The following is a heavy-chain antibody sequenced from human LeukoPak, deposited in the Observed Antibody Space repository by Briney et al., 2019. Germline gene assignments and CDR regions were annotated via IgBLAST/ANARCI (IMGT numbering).Heavy chain of an antibody. CDR1: GFTFSSYE. CDR3: ARGGSSWYPKYYYYYMDV. Sequence: KSGGSLRLSCAASGFTFSSYEMNWVRQAPGKGLEWVANIKQDGSEKYYADSVKGRFTISRDNAKNSLYLQMNSLRAEDTAVYYCARGGSSWYPKYYYYYMDVWGKGTTVTVSS. CDR2: IKQDGSEK. D-gene: IGHD6-13*01. J-gene: IGHJ6*03. V-gene: IGHV3-7*01.